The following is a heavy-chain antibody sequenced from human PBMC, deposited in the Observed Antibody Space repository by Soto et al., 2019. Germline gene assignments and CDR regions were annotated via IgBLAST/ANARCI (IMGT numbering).Heavy chain of an antibody. CDR2: ISGSGDST. Sequence: EVQLVESGGGLVKPGGSLRLSCAVSGFTFSSYCMNWVRQAPGKGLEWVSSISGSGDSTYYADSVKGLFTISRDNSKNTLYLQLNSLRAEDTAVYYCASDRPMIVIFDAFELWGQGIMVTVSS. CDR3: ASDRPMIVIFDAFEL. D-gene: IGHD3-22*01. CDR1: GFTFSSYC. J-gene: IGHJ3*01. V-gene: IGHV3-23*04.